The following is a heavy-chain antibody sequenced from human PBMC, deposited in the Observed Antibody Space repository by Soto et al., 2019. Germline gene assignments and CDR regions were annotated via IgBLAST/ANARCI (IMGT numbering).Heavy chain of an antibody. CDR1: GFTFSSYA. CDR2: MSGAGRSS. V-gene: IGHV3-23*01. J-gene: IGHJ4*02. D-gene: IGHD3-3*01. CDR3: AQGPIFGVENIYDL. Sequence: DVQLLESGGDLVQPGGSLRLSCAASGFTFSSYAMSWVRQAPARGLEWVSRMSGAGRSSYDADSAKGRFTISRDNSKNTLYLQMNNLRAEDTALYYCAQGPIFGVENIYDLWGQGTLVTVSS.